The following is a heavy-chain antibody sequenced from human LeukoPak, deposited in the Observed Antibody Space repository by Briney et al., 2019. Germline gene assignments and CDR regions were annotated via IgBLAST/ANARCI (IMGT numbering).Heavy chain of an antibody. J-gene: IGHJ4*02. V-gene: IGHV4-4*02. CDR3: ARSKGLAWEYYFDY. D-gene: IGHD1-26*01. CDR2: IYHSGST. CDR1: GGSISSSNW. Sequence: SETLSLTCAVSGGSISSSNWWSWVRQPPGKGLEWIGEIYHSGSTNYNPSLKSRVTISVDKSKNQFSLKLSSVTAADTAVYYCARSKGLAWEYYFDYWGQGTLVTVSS.